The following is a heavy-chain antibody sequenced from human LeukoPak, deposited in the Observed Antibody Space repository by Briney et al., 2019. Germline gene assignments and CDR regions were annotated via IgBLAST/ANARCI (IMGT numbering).Heavy chain of an antibody. CDR2: ILGSGVTT. V-gene: IGHV3-23*01. Sequence: PGGCLRLSCAASGFTFSNYAMSWVRQAPGKGLEWVSAILGSGVTTYYADSVKGRFTVSRDNSKSTLYLQMNTLRAEDTALYYCAKWGDYDVLTGYYVPDYWGQGTLVTVSS. D-gene: IGHD3-9*01. CDR3: AKWGDYDVLTGYYVPDY. CDR1: GFTFSNYA. J-gene: IGHJ4*02.